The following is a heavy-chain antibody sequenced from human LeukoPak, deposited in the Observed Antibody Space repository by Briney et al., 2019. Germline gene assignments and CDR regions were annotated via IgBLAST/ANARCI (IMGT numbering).Heavy chain of an antibody. V-gene: IGHV3-23*01. CDR1: GFTFSTYV. Sequence: GRSLRLSCAASGFTFSTYVMTWVRLAPGKGLEWVSAMSGSGGDTYYADSVKGRLTISRDNSKNTLYLQMTSLTEADAGIYYCARAPRMVRQFDYWGQGTLVIVSS. CDR3: ARAPRMVRQFDY. CDR2: MSGSGGDT. J-gene: IGHJ4*02. D-gene: IGHD3-10*01.